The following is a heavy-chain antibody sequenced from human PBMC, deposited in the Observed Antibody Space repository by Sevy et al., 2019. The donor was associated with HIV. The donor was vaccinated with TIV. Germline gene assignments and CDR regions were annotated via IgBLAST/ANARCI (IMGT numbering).Heavy chain of an antibody. CDR2: INQDGSEK. Sequence: GGSLRLSCAASGFTFSKYWMSWVRQAPGKGLEWVANINQDGSEKYYVDSVKGRFPISRDNGKNSLYLQMNSLRAEDTAVYYCARETGSSNFDYWGQGTLVTVSS. CDR1: GFTFSKYW. D-gene: IGHD3-10*01. J-gene: IGHJ4*02. CDR3: ARETGSSNFDY. V-gene: IGHV3-7*01.